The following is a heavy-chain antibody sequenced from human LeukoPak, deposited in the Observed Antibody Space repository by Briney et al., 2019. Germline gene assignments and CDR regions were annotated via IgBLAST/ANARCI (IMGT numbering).Heavy chain of an antibody. J-gene: IGHJ1*01. Sequence: SLRLSCAASGFTFDDYAMHWVRQAPGKGLEWVSGISWNSGSIGYADSVKGRFTISRDNAKNSLYLQMNSLRAEDTALYYCAKDTVHYYDTGGYFQHWGQGTLVTVSS. D-gene: IGHD3-22*01. V-gene: IGHV3-9*01. CDR1: GFTFDDYA. CDR2: ISWNSGSI. CDR3: AKDTVHYYDTGGYFQH.